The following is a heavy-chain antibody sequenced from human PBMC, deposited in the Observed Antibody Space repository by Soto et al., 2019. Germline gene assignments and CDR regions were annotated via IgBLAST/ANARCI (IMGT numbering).Heavy chain of an antibody. D-gene: IGHD2-15*01. J-gene: IGHJ4*02. Sequence: GGSLRLSCAASGFSFSSFGMHWVRQAPGRGLEWVTLISYDGSNKFYADSVKGRFTVSGDNSKNTLYLQMDTLRPEDTALYYCAKDDLGYCSGGACSQIDSWGQGTLVTVSS. CDR1: GFSFSSFG. CDR3: AKDDLGYCSGGACSQIDS. V-gene: IGHV3-30*18. CDR2: ISYDGSNK.